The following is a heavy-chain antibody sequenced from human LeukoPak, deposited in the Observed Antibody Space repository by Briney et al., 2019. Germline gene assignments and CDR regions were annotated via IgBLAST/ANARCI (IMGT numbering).Heavy chain of an antibody. Sequence: GESLKISCEGSGYTFTSYWIGWVRQMPGKGLEMMGIIYPGDSDTRYSPSFEGQVTISVDKSISTAYPQWSSLKASDTAMYYCARHETSGYSLYYYYGMDVWGQGTTVTVSS. J-gene: IGHJ6*02. CDR2: IYPGDSDT. V-gene: IGHV5-51*01. CDR3: ARHETSGYSLYYYYGMDV. CDR1: GYTFTSYW. D-gene: IGHD3-22*01.